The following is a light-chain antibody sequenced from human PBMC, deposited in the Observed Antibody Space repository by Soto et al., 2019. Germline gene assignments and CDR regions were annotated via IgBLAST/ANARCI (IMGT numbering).Light chain of an antibody. CDR2: DAS. CDR3: QQRSNWIT. Sequence: EIVLTQSPATLSLSPGERATLSCRASQSVSRYLAWYQQKPGQAPRLLIYDASNRATGIPARFSGSGSGTDFTLIISRLEPQDFAVYYCQQRSNWITFGQGTRLEIK. V-gene: IGKV3-11*01. J-gene: IGKJ5*01. CDR1: QSVSRY.